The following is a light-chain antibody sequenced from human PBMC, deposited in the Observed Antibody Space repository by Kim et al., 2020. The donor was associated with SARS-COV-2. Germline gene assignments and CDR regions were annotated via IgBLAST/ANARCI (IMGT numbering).Light chain of an antibody. CDR2: DAS. J-gene: IGKJ2*01. CDR1: QSFSKW. CDR3: QQYNSYPYT. V-gene: IGKV1-5*01. Sequence: DIQMTQSPSTLSASVGDRVTITCRTSQSFSKWLAWYQQKPGKALDLLIHDASSLQRGVPSRFSGSGSGTEFTLTISSLQPDDVATYYCQQYNSYPYTFGQGTKLEI.